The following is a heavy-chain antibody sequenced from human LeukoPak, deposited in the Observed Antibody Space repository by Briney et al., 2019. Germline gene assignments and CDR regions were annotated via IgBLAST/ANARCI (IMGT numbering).Heavy chain of an antibody. D-gene: IGHD2-15*01. CDR2: IDPSDSYT. CDR1: GYIFTSYW. Sequence: PGESLRISCKGSGYIFTSYWISWVRQMPGKGLEWMGRIDPSDSYTNYSPSFQGHVTISADKSISTAYLQWSSLKASDTAMYYCARRPVVVVAATDYYYYYGMDVWGQGTTFTVSS. J-gene: IGHJ6*02. V-gene: IGHV5-10-1*01. CDR3: ARRPVVVVAATDYYYYYGMDV.